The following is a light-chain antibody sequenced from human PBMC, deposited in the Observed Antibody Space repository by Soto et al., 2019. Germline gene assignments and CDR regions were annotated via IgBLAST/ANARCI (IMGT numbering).Light chain of an antibody. J-gene: IGKJ1*01. CDR1: QDIKYE. CDR3: LQQDSYPWT. Sequence: AIPMTQSPSSLSAFVGDIVTITCRASQDIKYEVGWYQQKQWKAPRLLIFSASSLQSGVPSRFRGSGTGTDFTLTISGLHAADFATYYCLQQDSYPWTFGQGPKVEIK. V-gene: IGKV1-6*01. CDR2: SAS.